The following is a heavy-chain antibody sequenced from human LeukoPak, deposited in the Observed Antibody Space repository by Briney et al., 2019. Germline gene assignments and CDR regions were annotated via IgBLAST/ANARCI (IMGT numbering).Heavy chain of an antibody. CDR3: ARAPVTYYYYYYYMDV. J-gene: IGHJ6*03. CDR1: GGSISSYY. Sequence: PSETLSLTCTVSGGSISSYYWSWIRQPPGKGLEWIGYIYYSGSTNYNPSLKSRVTISVDTSKNQSSLKLSSVTAADTAVYYCARAPVTYYYYYYYMDVWGKGTTVTVSS. CDR2: IYYSGST. D-gene: IGHD4-11*01. V-gene: IGHV4-59*01.